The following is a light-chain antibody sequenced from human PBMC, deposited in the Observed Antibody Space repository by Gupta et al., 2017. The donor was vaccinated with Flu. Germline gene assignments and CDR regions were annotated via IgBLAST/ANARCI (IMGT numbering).Light chain of an antibody. Sequence: VGDRVTITCRASQSISTYLNWFQQKPGKAPKVLIYGSSILQSGVPSRFSGSGSGTDFTLTISSLQPEDFATYYCQQSYSTPYAFGQGTTLEIK. V-gene: IGKV1-39*01. CDR3: QQSYSTPYA. CDR1: QSISTY. CDR2: GSS. J-gene: IGKJ2*01.